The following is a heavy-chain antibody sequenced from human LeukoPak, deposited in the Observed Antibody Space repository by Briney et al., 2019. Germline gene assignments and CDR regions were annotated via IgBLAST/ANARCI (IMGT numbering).Heavy chain of an antibody. Sequence: NASETLSLTCTVSGGSVSTGSYYWSWIRQPAGRGLEWIGHIHTSGTMNYNASLKSRVRISVETSKNQFSLRLTSVTAADTAVYYCARQTGSGLFILPGGQGTLVTVSS. CDR3: ARQTGSGLFILP. J-gene: IGHJ4*02. D-gene: IGHD3/OR15-3a*01. CDR1: GGSVSTGSYY. V-gene: IGHV4-61*09. CDR2: IHTSGTM.